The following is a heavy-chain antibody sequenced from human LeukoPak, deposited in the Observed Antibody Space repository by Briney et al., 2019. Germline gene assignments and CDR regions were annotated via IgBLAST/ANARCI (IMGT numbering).Heavy chain of an antibody. Sequence: GGSLRLSCAASGFTFSSYEMNWVRQAPGKGLEWVSYISSSGGLIYYADSVKGRFTISRDNAKNSLYLQMNSQRAEDTAVYYCARVRDSSGCPDYWGQGTLVTVSS. CDR3: ARVRDSSGCPDY. V-gene: IGHV3-48*03. D-gene: IGHD6-19*01. J-gene: IGHJ4*02. CDR2: ISSSGGLI. CDR1: GFTFSSYE.